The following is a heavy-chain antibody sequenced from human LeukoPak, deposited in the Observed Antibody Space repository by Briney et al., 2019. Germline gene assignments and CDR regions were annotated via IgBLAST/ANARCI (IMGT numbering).Heavy chain of an antibody. V-gene: IGHV5-51*01. Sequence: GESLKISCKGSGYSFTNYWIGWVRQMPGKGLEWMGIIYPGDSDTRYSPSFQGQVTISVDKSISTAYLQWSSLKASDTAMYYCARRIIERYSSSSTGDFDSSGQGTLVTVSS. CDR2: IYPGDSDT. D-gene: IGHD6-6*01. CDR1: GYSFTNYW. J-gene: IGHJ4*02. CDR3: ARRIIERYSSSSTGDFDS.